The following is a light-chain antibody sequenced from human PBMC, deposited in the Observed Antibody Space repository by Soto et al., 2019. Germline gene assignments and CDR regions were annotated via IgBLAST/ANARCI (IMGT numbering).Light chain of an antibody. Sequence: QSALTQPASVSGSPGQSITISCTGTSSDVGSYNLVSWYQQHPGTAPKLMIYEVSHRPSGVPDRFSGSKSGNTASLTISGLQAEDEADYYCSSFTSTSTYVFGTGTKVTVL. CDR2: EVS. V-gene: IGLV2-14*02. CDR3: SSFTSTSTYV. J-gene: IGLJ1*01. CDR1: SSDVGSYNL.